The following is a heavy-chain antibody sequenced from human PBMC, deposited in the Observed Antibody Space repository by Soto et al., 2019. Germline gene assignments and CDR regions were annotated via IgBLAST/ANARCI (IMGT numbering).Heavy chain of an antibody. V-gene: IGHV3-23*01. CDR3: AKRGKFGGFDD. Sequence: VHLLESGGGLVHPGGSLRLSCTASGFTFSNYAMTWVRQGPGKGLQWVAGINGGGDSPHYADSVKGRFIISRDNSNNTLVLQMRRLRVDDTALYYCAKRGKFGGFDDWGQGTLLTVSS. CDR2: INGGGDSP. J-gene: IGHJ4*02. D-gene: IGHD3-10*01. CDR1: GFTFSNYA.